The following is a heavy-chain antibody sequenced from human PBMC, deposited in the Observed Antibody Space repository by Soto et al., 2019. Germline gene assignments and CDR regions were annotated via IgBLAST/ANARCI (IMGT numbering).Heavy chain of an antibody. V-gene: IGHV4-59*01. CDR2: IYYSGST. D-gene: IGHD3-9*01. J-gene: IGHJ5*01. CDR1: GGSISSYY. CDR3: ARDRTGGFAS. Sequence: SETLSLTCTVSGGSISSYYWSWIRQPPGKGLEWIGYIYYSGSTNYNPSLKSRVTISVDTSKNQFSLNLSSMTAADTAVYYCARDRTGGFASWGQGTLVTVSS.